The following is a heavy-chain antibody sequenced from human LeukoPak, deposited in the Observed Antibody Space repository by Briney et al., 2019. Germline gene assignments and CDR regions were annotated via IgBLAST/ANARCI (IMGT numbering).Heavy chain of an antibody. CDR1: GGSISSYY. Sequence: NPSEALSLTCTVSGGSISSYYWSWIRQPPGKGLEWIGYIYYSGSTNYNPSLKSRVTISVDTSKNQFSLKLSSVTAADTAVYYCARYSGSYFDAFDIWGQGTMVTVSS. J-gene: IGHJ3*02. CDR2: IYYSGST. CDR3: ARYSGSYFDAFDI. V-gene: IGHV4-59*01. D-gene: IGHD1-26*01.